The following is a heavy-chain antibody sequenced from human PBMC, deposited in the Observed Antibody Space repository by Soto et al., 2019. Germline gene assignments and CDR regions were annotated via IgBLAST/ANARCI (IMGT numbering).Heavy chain of an antibody. J-gene: IGHJ4*02. D-gene: IGHD5-12*01. V-gene: IGHV4-31*11. CDR3: ARGRDGSFFDR. CDR1: GASNSSGGYY. Sequence: SETLSLTCVVSGASNSSGGYYWSWIRQHPGKGLEWIGYIYYSGSTFYNPSLKSRTTMSVDTSKNQFSLKLRSVTAADTAVYFCARGRDGSFFDRWGQGTLVTVSS. CDR2: IYYSGST.